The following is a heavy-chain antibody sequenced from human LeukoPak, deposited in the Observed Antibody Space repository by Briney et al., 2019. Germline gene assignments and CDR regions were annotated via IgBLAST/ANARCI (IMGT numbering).Heavy chain of an antibody. CDR2: INHSGST. V-gene: IGHV4-34*01. J-gene: IGHJ5*02. CDR3: ARHVASSWTKLNWFDP. Sequence: GSLRLSCAVSGLTFNNYAMSWVRQPPGKGLEWIGEINHSGSTNYNPSLKSRVTISVDTSKNQFSLKLSSVTAADTAVYYCARHVASSWTKLNWFDPWGQGTLVTVSS. D-gene: IGHD6-13*01. CDR1: GLTFNNYA.